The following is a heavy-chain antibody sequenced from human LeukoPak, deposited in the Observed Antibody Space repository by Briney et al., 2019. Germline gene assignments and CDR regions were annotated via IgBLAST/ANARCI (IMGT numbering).Heavy chain of an antibody. J-gene: IGHJ4*02. Sequence: GGSLRLSCAASGFTFSSYSMNWVRQAPGKGLEWVSSISSSSSYIYYADSVKGRFTISRDNDKNSLYLQMNSLRAEDTAVYYCARRGLYDSSGYYYFDYWGQGTLVTVSS. V-gene: IGHV3-21*01. CDR1: GFTFSSYS. CDR3: ARRGLYDSSGYYYFDY. CDR2: ISSSSSYI. D-gene: IGHD3-22*01.